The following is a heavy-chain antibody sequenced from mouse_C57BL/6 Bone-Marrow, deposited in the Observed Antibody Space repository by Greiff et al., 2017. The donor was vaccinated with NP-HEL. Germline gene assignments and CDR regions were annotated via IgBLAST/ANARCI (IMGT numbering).Heavy chain of an antibody. CDR2: IYPGSGST. V-gene: IGHV1-55*01. CDR1: GYTFTSYW. J-gene: IGHJ3*01. D-gene: IGHD2-5*01. Sequence: QVQLQQPGAELVKPGASVTMSCKASGYTFTSYWITWVKQRPGQGLEWIGDIYPGSGSTNYHEKFTSKATLTVDTSYSTAYMQLSSLTSEDSAVYYCARKGGYSNYAFAYGGQGTLVTVSA. CDR3: ARKGGYSNYAFAY.